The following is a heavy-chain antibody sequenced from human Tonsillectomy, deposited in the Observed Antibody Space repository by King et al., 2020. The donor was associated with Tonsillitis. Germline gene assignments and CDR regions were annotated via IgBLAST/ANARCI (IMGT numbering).Heavy chain of an antibody. V-gene: IGHV3-23*04. D-gene: IGHD3-22*01. CDR1: GFIFRSYA. CDR2: ISGSGGST. CDR3: AKDGSGYYDHDVFDI. J-gene: IGHJ3*02. Sequence: EVQLVESGGGLVQPGGSLRLSCAASGFIFRSYAMSWVRQAPGKGLEWVSSISGSGGSTYYADSVGGRFTISRDNSKNTLYLQMSSLRAEDTAVYYCAKDGSGYYDHDVFDIWGQGTMVTVSS.